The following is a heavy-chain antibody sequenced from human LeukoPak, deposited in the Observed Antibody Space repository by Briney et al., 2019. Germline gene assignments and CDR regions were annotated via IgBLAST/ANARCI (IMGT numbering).Heavy chain of an antibody. CDR3: ARVLRSDWSGIDP. CDR1: GYTFTSYG. V-gene: IGHV1-18*04. CDR2: ISAYDGNT. D-gene: IGHD6-19*01. Sequence: GSVTVSCKASGYTFTSYGISWVRQAPGQGREGMGWISAYDGNTNYAQKLQGRVTMTTDTSTSTAYMELRSLRSDDTAVYYCARVLRSDWSGIDPWGQGTLVTVSS. J-gene: IGHJ5*02.